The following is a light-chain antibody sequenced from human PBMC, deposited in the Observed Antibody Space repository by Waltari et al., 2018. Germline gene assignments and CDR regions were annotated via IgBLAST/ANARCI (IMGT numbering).Light chain of an antibody. J-gene: IGKJ2*01. Sequence: EIVMTQSPATLSVSPGERATLSCRASQSVGTDLAWYQQKPGQAPSLLIYGASPRVTGVPARFSGSGSVTEVTLIISSLQSEEFAVYYCQQYNKWPPYTFGQGTKLEIK. CDR3: QQYNKWPPYT. CDR2: GAS. CDR1: QSVGTD. V-gene: IGKV3-15*01.